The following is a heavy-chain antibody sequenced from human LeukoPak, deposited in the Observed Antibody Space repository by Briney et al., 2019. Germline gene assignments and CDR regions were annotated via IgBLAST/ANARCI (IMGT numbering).Heavy chain of an antibody. J-gene: IGHJ4*02. D-gene: IGHD2-15*01. CDR2: IYHSGST. V-gene: IGHV4-38-2*02. Sequence: PSETLSLTCTVSGYSISSGYYWGWIGQPPGKGLEWIGSIYHSGSTYNNPSLKSRVTISVDTSKKQFSLKLSSVTAADTAVYYCVRGGDLCSGGSCYSVAFDYWGQGTLVTVSS. CDR3: VRGGDLCSGGSCYSVAFDY. CDR1: GYSISSGYY.